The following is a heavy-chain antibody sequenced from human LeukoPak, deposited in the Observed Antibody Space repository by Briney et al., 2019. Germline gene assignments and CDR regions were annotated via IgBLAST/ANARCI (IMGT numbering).Heavy chain of an antibody. CDR2: IKQDGSEK. CDR3: ARAHDCGGDCYHFDY. CDR1: GFTFSSYW. D-gene: IGHD2-21*02. V-gene: IGHV3-7*01. Sequence: GGSLRLSCAASGFTFSSYWMSWVRQAPGKGLEWVANIKQDGSEKYYVDSVKGRFTISRDNAKNSLCLQMNSLRAEDTAVYYCARAHDCGGDCYHFDYWGQGTLVTVSS. J-gene: IGHJ4*02.